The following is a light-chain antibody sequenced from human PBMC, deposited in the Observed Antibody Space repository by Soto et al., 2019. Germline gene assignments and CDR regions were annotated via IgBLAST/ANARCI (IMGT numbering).Light chain of an antibody. J-gene: IGKJ1*01. CDR1: QSVSSY. V-gene: IGKV3D-15*01. CDR2: DTS. Sequence: AQSPTSLCLSSGGRANLSRSASQSVSSYLAWYQQKPGQAPRLLIYDTSNRATGVPARFSGSGSGTEFTLTIHSLQSEDFAVYYCQQSNNWPRTFGQGTKVDI. CDR3: QQSNNWPRT.